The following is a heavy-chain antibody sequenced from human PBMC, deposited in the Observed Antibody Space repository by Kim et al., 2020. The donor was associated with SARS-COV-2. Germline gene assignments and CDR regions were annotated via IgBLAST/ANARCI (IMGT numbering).Heavy chain of an antibody. J-gene: IGHJ6*02. Sequence: GGSLRLSCAASGFTFRSYGMHWVRQAPGKGLEWVATISYDGDNKNYADSVKGRFIISRDNSKSTLYLQMNSLRAEDTALFYCAKDALWFGNNYGMDVWG. D-gene: IGHD3-10*01. CDR3: AKDALWFGNNYGMDV. CDR1: GFTFRSYG. V-gene: IGHV3-30*18. CDR2: ISYDGDNK.